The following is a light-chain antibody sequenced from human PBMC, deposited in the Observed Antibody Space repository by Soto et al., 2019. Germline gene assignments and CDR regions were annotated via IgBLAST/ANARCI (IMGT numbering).Light chain of an antibody. Sequence: DIQMTQSPTSLSASVGDRVTITCRVGQSIRNYVAWYQQIPGKAPKLLIYAASTLQSGVPSRFRGSGSGTDFTLTINGLQPEDVTTYSCQKYSSVPVFGPGTKVEIK. CDR2: AAS. CDR3: QKYSSVPV. V-gene: IGKV1-27*01. J-gene: IGKJ3*01. CDR1: QSIRNY.